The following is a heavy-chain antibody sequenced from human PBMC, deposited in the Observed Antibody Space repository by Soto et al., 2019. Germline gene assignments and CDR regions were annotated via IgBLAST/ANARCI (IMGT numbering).Heavy chain of an antibody. CDR1: GGSFSGYY. V-gene: IGHV4-34*01. D-gene: IGHD2-15*01. CDR3: ASTPGYCSGGSCYPGGAWFDP. J-gene: IGHJ5*02. Sequence: QVQLQQWGAGLLKPSETLSLTCAVYGGSFSGYYWSWIRQPPGKGLEWSGEINHSGSTNYNPSLKSRVTISVDTSKNQFSLKLSSVTAADTAVYYCASTPGYCSGGSCYPGGAWFDPWGQGTLVTVSS. CDR2: INHSGST.